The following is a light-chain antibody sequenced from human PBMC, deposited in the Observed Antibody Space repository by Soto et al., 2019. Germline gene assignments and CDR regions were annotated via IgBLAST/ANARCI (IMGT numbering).Light chain of an antibody. CDR3: TSYAGSNTRV. CDR1: SSDVGGYNY. CDR2: EVS. J-gene: IGLJ3*02. Sequence: QSALTQPPSASGSPGQSVTISCTGTSSDVGGYNYVSWYQQHPGKAPKLMIYEVSKRPSGVPDRFSGSKSGNTASLTVSGLHAEDEAHYYCTSYAGSNTRVFRAGTKLTVL. V-gene: IGLV2-8*01.